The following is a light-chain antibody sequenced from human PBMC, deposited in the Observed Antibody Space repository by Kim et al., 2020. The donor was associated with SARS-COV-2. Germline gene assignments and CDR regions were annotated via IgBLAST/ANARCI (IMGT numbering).Light chain of an antibody. CDR3: NSRDSNDNVV. Sequence: VALEQTVSITCQGDSLRSYYATWYQQKPRQAPILVIYGKNNRPSGIPDRFSGSSSGNTASLTITGTQAGDEADYYCNSRDSNDNVVFGGGTQLTVL. V-gene: IGLV3-19*01. J-gene: IGLJ2*01. CDR1: SLRSYY. CDR2: GKN.